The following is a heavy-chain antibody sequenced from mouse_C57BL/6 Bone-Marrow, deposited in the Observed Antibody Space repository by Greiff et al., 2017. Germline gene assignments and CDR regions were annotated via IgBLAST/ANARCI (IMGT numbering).Heavy chain of an antibody. Sequence: QVQLQQPGPGLVQPSPSVTLSCTASGYTFTSYCMRWVKQRHGQGLEWIGMIHPNSGSTNYYAQFKSKAILTVDKSSRTAYMQLSSLTAEDSAVYYCARGGAYYGLDYWGQGTTLTVSS. D-gene: IGHD2-10*01. CDR3: ARGGAYYGLDY. CDR1: GYTFTSYC. CDR2: IHPNSGST. V-gene: IGHV1-64*01. J-gene: IGHJ2*01.